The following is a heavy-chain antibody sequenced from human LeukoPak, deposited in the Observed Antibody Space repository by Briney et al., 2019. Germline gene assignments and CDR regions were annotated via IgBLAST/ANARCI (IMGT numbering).Heavy chain of an antibody. V-gene: IGHV6-1*01. Sequence: SQTLSLTCAISGDSVSSSSAAWSWIRQSPSRGLEWLGRTYYRSKWYNDYAVSVKSRITINPDTSKDQFSLQLNSMTPEDTAVYYCAREGSEGYLFDYWGQGTLVTVSS. CDR2: TYYRSKWYN. J-gene: IGHJ4*02. CDR3: AREGSEGYLFDY. D-gene: IGHD1-1*01. CDR1: GDSVSSSSAA.